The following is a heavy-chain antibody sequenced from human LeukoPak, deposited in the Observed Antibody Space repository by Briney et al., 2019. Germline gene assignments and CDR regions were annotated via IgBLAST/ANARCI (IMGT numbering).Heavy chain of an antibody. D-gene: IGHD6-6*01. CDR3: AKEVVAARRYYYYGMDV. V-gene: IGHV3-23*01. CDR2: ISGSGGST. Sequence: PGGSLRLSCAASGFTFSSYAMSWVRQAPGKGLEWVSAISGSGGSTYYADSVKGRFTISRDNSKNTLYLQMNSLRAEDTAVYYCAKEVVAARRYYYYGMDVWGQGTTVTVSS. J-gene: IGHJ6*02. CDR1: GFTFSSYA.